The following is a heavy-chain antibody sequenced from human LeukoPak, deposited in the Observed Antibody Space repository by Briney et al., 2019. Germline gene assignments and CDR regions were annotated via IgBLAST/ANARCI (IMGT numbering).Heavy chain of an antibody. V-gene: IGHV1-69*01. CDR1: GGTFSSYA. J-gene: IGHJ4*02. D-gene: IGHD1-1*01. CDR3: ARAESSGPERLLLVHFDY. CDR2: IIPIFGTA. Sequence: ASVKVSCKAPGGTFSSYAISWVRQAPGQGLEWMGGIIPIFGTANYAQKFQGRVTITADESTSTAYMELSSLRSEDTAVYYCARAESSGPERLLLVHFDYWGQGTLVTVSS.